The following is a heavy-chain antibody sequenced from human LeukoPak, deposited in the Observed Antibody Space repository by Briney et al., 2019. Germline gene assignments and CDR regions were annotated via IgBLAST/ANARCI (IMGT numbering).Heavy chain of an antibody. V-gene: IGHV4-59*01. CDR2: IYYSGST. CDR3: ARVFVVRGLYYMYV. J-gene: IGHJ6*03. CDR1: GGSISSYY. Sequence: SETLSLTCSVSGGSISSYYWSWIRQPPWKGLEWIGYIYYSGSTNYNPSLKSRVTISVDTSKNQFSLKLSSVTAADTAVYYCARVFVVRGLYYMYVWGKGTTVTVSS. D-gene: IGHD3-10*01.